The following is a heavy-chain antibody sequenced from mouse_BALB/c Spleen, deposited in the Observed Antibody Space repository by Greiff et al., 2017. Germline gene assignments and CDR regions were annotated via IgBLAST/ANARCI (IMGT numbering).Heavy chain of an antibody. CDR1: GYTFTDYA. Sequence: VQLQQSGAELVRPGVSVKISCKGSGYTFTDYAMHWVKQSHAKSLEWIGVISTYYGDASYNQKFKGKATMTVDKSSSTAYMELARLTSEDSAIYYCARSGTPGNYAMDYWGQGTSVTVSS. CDR2: ISTYYGDA. D-gene: IGHD2-14*01. V-gene: IGHV1S137*01. J-gene: IGHJ4*01. CDR3: ARSGTPGNYAMDY.